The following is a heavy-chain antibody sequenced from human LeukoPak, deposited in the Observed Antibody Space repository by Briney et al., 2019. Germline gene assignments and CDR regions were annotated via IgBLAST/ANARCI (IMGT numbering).Heavy chain of an antibody. CDR3: ARDYAKEGYMDV. Sequence: GGSLRLSCAASGFTFSSYSMNWVRQAPGKGLGWVSSISSSSSYIYYADSVKGRFTISRDNAKNSLYLQMNSLRAEDTAVYYCARDYAKEGYMDVWGKGTTVTVSS. V-gene: IGHV3-21*01. D-gene: IGHD2-8*01. CDR2: ISSSSSYI. J-gene: IGHJ6*03. CDR1: GFTFSSYS.